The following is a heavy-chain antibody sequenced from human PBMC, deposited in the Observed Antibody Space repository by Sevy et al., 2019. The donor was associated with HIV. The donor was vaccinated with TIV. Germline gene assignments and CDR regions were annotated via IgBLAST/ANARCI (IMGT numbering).Heavy chain of an antibody. D-gene: IGHD6-13*01. CDR2: IKQDGSVK. CDR1: GFTPSTYG. CDR3: VRAIAADGSF. J-gene: IGHJ4*02. V-gene: IGHV3-7*01. Sequence: GGYLRLSCAGSGFTPSTYGMHWVRQAPGKGLEWVANIKQDGSVKYYVDSVKGRFTISRDNARNLLYLQMNSLRAEVTALYYCVRAIAADGSFWGQGTLVTVSS.